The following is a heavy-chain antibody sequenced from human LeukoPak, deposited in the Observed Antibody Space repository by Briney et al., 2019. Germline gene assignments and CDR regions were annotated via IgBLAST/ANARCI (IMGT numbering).Heavy chain of an antibody. CDR2: IYYSGST. Sequence: PSETLSLTCTVSGGSISSYYWSWIRQPPGKGLEWIGYIYYSGSTYYNPSLKSRVTISVDTSKNQFSLKLSSVTAADTAVYYCAREAGGEYYYDSRGYYTHSYFDLWGRGTRVTVSS. V-gene: IGHV4-59*12. CDR3: AREAGGEYYYDSRGYYTHSYFDL. J-gene: IGHJ2*01. D-gene: IGHD3-22*01. CDR1: GGSISSYY.